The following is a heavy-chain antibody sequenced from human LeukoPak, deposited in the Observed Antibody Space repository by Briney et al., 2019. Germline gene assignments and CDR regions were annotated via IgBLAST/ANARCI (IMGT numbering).Heavy chain of an antibody. CDR1: GGSISSSSYY. CDR3: ARSTLGFTMDV. Sequence: SETLSLTCTVSGGSISSSSYYWGWIRQPPGKGLEWIGSIYYSGSTYYNPSLKSRVTISVDTSKNQFSLKLSSVTAADTAVYYCARSTLGFTMDVWGKGTTVTVSS. D-gene: IGHD5/OR15-5a*01. V-gene: IGHV4-39*07. CDR2: IYYSGST. J-gene: IGHJ6*04.